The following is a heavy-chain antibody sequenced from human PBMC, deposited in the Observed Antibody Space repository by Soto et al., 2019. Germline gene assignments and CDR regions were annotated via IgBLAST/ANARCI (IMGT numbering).Heavy chain of an antibody. CDR3: VRHPLDY. CDR2: IYYSGST. CDR1: GGSISSYY. Sequence: SETLSLTCTVSGGSISSYYWSWIRQPPGKGLEWIGYIYYSGSTNYNPSLKSRVTISVDTSKNQFSLKLSSVTAADTAVYYCVRHPLDYWGQGTLVTVSS. J-gene: IGHJ4*02. V-gene: IGHV4-59*08.